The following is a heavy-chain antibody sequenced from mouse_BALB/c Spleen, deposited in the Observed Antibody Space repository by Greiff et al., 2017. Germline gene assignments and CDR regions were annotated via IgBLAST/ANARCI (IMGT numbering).Heavy chain of an antibody. Sequence: EVMLVESGGGLVQPGGSLKLSCAASGFTFSSYGMSWVRQTPDKRLELVATINSNGGSTYYPDSVKGRFTISRDNAKNTLYLQMSSLKSEDTAMYYCARDRGLGRLAVPFAYWGQGTLVTVSA. J-gene: IGHJ3*01. V-gene: IGHV5-6-3*01. D-gene: IGHD4-1*01. CDR2: INSNGGST. CDR3: ARDRGLGRLAVPFAY. CDR1: GFTFSSYG.